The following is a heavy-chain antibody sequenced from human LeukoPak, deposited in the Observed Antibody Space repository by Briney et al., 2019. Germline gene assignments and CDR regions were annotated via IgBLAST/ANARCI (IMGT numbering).Heavy chain of an antibody. CDR3: ARGQLWGLFDY. D-gene: IGHD3-16*01. CDR2: INPSSGLT. J-gene: IGHJ4*02. Sequence: ASVTVSCKASGYRFTAYYIHWVRLAPGQGLEWVGLINPSSGLTSYAQNFQGRVIMTWDTSITTAYMDLGTLTSDDSAVYFCARGQLWGLFDYWGQGALVTVSS. V-gene: IGHV1-2*02. CDR1: GYRFTAYY.